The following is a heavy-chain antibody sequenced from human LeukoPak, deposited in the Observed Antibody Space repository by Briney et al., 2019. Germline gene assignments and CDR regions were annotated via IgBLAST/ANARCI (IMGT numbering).Heavy chain of an antibody. J-gene: IGHJ3*02. D-gene: IGHD3-10*01. CDR3: ARVRVYSSDAFDI. Sequence: SETLSLTCTVSGGSIGNFYWNWIRQPAGKGLEWIGRIFTTGSTNYNPSLKSRVTMSVDTSKNQFSLKLSSVTAADTAVYYCARVRVYSSDAFDIWGQGTMVTVSS. V-gene: IGHV4-4*07. CDR1: GGSIGNFY. CDR2: IFTTGST.